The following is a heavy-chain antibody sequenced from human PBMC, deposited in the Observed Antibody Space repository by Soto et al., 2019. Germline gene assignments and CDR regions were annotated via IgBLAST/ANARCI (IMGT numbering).Heavy chain of an antibody. D-gene: IGHD2-2*01. CDR3: ASILGVVPAAALSY. V-gene: IGHV1-69*02. J-gene: IGHJ4*02. Sequence: ASVKVSCKASGGTFSSYTISWVRQAPGQGLEWMGRIIPILGIANYAQKFQGRVTITADKSTSTAYMELSSLRSEDTAVYYCASILGVVPAAALSYWGQGTLVTVSS. CDR2: IIPILGIA. CDR1: GGTFSSYT.